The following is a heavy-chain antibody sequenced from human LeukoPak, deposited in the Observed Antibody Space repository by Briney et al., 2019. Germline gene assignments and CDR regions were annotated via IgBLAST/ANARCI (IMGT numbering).Heavy chain of an antibody. J-gene: IGHJ6*02. Sequence: AGGSLRLSCAASGFTFSSYAMHWVRQAPGKGLEWVAVISYDGSNKYYADSVKGRFTISRDNSKNTLYLQMNSLRAEDTAVYYCARDSYDSSGYYFYYYGMDVWGQGTTVTVPS. CDR1: GFTFSSYA. V-gene: IGHV3-30-3*01. D-gene: IGHD3-22*01. CDR3: ARDSYDSSGYYFYYYGMDV. CDR2: ISYDGSNK.